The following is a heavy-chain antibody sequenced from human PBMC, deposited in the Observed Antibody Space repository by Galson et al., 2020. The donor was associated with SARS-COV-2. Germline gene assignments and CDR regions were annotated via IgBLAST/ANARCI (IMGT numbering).Heavy chain of an antibody. CDR3: VTAGPFGGY. J-gene: IGHJ4*02. CDR1: GFIFSGSW. Sequence: GESLKISCVASGFIFSGSWMHWVRQVPGKALVWVSRIKNDGSSPNYADSVKGRFTTSRDDSKSMLYLQMTSLRVEDTAMYYCVTAGPFGGYWGRGTQVTVSS. V-gene: IGHV3-74*01. CDR2: IKNDGSSP. D-gene: IGHD3-10*01.